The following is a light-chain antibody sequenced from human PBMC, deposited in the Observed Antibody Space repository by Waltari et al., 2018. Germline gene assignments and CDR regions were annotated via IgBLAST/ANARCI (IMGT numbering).Light chain of an antibody. CDR1: SSNIGNFY. Sequence: QSVLTQPPSVSAAPGPKVTISCSGSSSNIGNFYVACYQHLTGTAPKLFIDENNKRHSGIPDRFSGSKSGTSATLGITGLQTGDEAEYYCGTWDSSLSAWVFGGGTKLTVL. V-gene: IGLV1-51*02. CDR2: ENN. J-gene: IGLJ3*02. CDR3: GTWDSSLSAWV.